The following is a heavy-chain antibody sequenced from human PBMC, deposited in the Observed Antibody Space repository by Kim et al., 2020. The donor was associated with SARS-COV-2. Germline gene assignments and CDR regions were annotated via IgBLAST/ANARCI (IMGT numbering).Heavy chain of an antibody. J-gene: IGHJ4*02. CDR3: ARRGGSGRSHDY. D-gene: IGHD3-10*01. V-gene: IGHV4-39*01. Sequence: SYNPTLRSRVTMSVDTSKNQFSLILNSVTAADTAVYYCARRGGSGRSHDYWGQGTLVIVSS.